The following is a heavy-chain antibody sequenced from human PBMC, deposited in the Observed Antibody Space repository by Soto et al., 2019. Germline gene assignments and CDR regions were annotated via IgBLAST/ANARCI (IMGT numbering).Heavy chain of an antibody. D-gene: IGHD2-2*01. CDR2: ISAYNGNT. CDR3: ARDFWDIVVVPAASDYYFDY. Sequence: ASVKVSCKASGYTFTSYGISWVRQAPGQGLEWMGWISAYNGNTNYAQKFQGRVTMTTDTSTSTAYMELRSLRSDDTAVYYCARDFWDIVVVPAASDYYFDYWGQGTLVTVSS. J-gene: IGHJ4*02. V-gene: IGHV1-18*01. CDR1: GYTFTSYG.